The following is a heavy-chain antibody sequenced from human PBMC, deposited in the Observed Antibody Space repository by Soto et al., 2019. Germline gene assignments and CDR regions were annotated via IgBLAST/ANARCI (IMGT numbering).Heavy chain of an antibody. Sequence: GGSLRLSCAVSGFTFSRYGMTWVRLAPGKGLESVAAISSSGGNTYHADSVEGRFTISRDNSKNTVYLQLNSLRVEDTAVYYCARDCEVPGAYKAVTGPIDLWGQGTLVTVSS. D-gene: IGHD6-19*01. CDR3: ARDCEVPGAYKAVTGPIDL. CDR2: ISSSGGNT. J-gene: IGHJ5*02. V-gene: IGHV3-23*01. CDR1: GFTFSRYG.